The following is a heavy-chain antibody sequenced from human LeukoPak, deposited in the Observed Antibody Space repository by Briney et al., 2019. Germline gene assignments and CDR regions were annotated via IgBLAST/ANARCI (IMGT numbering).Heavy chain of an antibody. CDR1: EFSVGSNY. V-gene: IGHV3-66*01. CDR3: AKMGAYSSGYYYRQFYYYYYYMDV. D-gene: IGHD3-22*01. CDR2: IYGGGST. J-gene: IGHJ6*03. Sequence: GGSLRLSCAASEFSVGSNYMTWVRQAPGKGLEWVSLIYGGGSTYYADSVKGRFTISRDNSKNTLYLQMNSLRAEDTAVYYCAKMGAYSSGYYYRQFYYYYYYMDVWGKGTTVTISS.